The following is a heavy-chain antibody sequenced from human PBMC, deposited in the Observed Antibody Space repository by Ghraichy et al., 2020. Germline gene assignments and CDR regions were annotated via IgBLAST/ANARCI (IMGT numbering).Heavy chain of an antibody. Sequence: SETLSLTCTVSGGSISSYYWSWIRQPPGKGLEWIGYIYYSGSTNYNPSLKSRVTISVDTSKNQFSLKLSSVTAADTAVYYCAGEGPQVVVAATPRSQYYYGMDVWGQGTTVTVSS. V-gene: IGHV4-59*01. CDR1: GGSISSYY. D-gene: IGHD2-15*01. CDR3: AGEGPQVVVAATPRSQYYYGMDV. J-gene: IGHJ6*02. CDR2: IYYSGST.